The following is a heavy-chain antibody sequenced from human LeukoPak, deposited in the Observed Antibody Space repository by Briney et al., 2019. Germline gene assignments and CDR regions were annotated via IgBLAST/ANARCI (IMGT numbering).Heavy chain of an antibody. CDR3: ARGRKAVRGYSSGWPLHYFDY. CDR1: GYTFTSYG. V-gene: IGHV1-18*01. CDR2: ISAYNGNT. Sequence: ASVKVSCKASGYTFTSYGISWVRQAPGQGLEWMGWISAYNGNTNYAQKLQGRVTMTTDTSTSTAYMELRSLRSDDTAVYYCARGRKAVRGYSSGWPLHYFDYWGQGTLVTVSS. D-gene: IGHD6-19*01. J-gene: IGHJ4*02.